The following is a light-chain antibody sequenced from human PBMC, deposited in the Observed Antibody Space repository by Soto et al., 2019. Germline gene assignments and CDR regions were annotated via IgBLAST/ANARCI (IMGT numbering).Light chain of an antibody. CDR2: KAS. CDR1: QSISVW. CDR3: QQRYVWLT. Sequence: DIQMTQSPSTLSASVGDRVTITCRASQSISVWLAWYQQKPGKAPKLLIYKASTLESGVPSRFSGSGSVTDFTLTISSLEPEDSAVYYCQQRYVWLTFGGGTKVDI. V-gene: IGKV1-5*03. J-gene: IGKJ4*01.